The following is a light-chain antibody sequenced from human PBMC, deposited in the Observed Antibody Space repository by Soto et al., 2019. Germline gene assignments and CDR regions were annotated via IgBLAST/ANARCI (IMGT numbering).Light chain of an antibody. CDR1: LSFVSSDGHTC. J-gene: IGKJ1*01. V-gene: IGKV2-30*01. CDR3: MQGSYWPGR. CDR2: RVF. Sequence: DVVMTQSPLSLPLTLGPPNSFSCRSTLSFVSSDGHTCLTWLQQRPGQSTLRLIYRVFGRESGGPDRFSGGGSGTDFTLIISSVEAEDVGVYYCMQGSYWPGRFVQGT.